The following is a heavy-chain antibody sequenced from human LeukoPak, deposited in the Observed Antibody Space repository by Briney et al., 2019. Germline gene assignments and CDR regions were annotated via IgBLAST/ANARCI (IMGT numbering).Heavy chain of an antibody. CDR2: ISPYNGNT. CDR3: ARGEVRFGELWTYLTY. J-gene: IGHJ4*02. D-gene: IGHD3-10*01. CDR1: DYTFTNYG. Sequence: ASVKVSCTASDYTFTNYGITWVRQAPGQGLEWMGWISPYNGNTNYAQKSQGRVTITTDTSTSTAYMELRSLRSDDTAVYYCARGEVRFGELWTYLTYWGQGTLVTVSS. V-gene: IGHV1-18*01.